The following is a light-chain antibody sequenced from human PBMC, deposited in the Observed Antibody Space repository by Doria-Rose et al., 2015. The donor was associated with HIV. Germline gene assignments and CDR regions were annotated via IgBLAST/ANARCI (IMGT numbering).Light chain of an antibody. CDR2: DGS. CDR3: HQYGTSWT. Sequence: DIVPTQSPGTLSLSPGERATLSCRASQSFSSTYLAWYQQNPGQAPSLLIYDGSTRATGIPDRCSASGSGTDFTLTINRLEPEDFALYYCHQYGTSWTFGQGTKVEI. CDR1: QSFSSTY. V-gene: IGKV3-20*01. J-gene: IGKJ1*01.